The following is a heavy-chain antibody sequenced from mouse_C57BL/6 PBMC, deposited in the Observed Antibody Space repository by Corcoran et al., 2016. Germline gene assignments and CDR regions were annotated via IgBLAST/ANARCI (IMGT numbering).Heavy chain of an antibody. CDR2: INPNNGGT. V-gene: IGHV1-26*01. D-gene: IGHD1-1*01. CDR1: GYTFTDYY. CDR3: ARGIGTTVRLDY. Sequence: EVQLQQSGPELVKPGASVKISCKASGYTFTDYYMNWVKQSHGKSLEWIGDINPNNGGTSYNQKFKGKATLTVDKSSSTAYMELRSLTSEDSAVYYCARGIGTTVRLDYWGQGTTLTVSS. J-gene: IGHJ2*01.